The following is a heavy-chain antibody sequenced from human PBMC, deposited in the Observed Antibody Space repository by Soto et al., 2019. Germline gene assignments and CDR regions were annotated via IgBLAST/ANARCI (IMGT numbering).Heavy chain of an antibody. J-gene: IGHJ4*02. Sequence: SETLSLTCTVSARSISSYYWSWTRQPPGKGLEWIGYIYYSGSTNYNPSLKSRVPISVDTSKNQFSLKLSSVTAADTAVYYCARASPLWFGELLSGEFDYWGQGTLVTVSS. CDR1: ARSISSYY. CDR3: ARASPLWFGELLSGEFDY. V-gene: IGHV4-59*01. D-gene: IGHD3-10*01. CDR2: IYYSGST.